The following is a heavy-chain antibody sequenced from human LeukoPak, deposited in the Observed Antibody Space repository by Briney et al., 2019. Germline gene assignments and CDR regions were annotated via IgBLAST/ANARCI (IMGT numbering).Heavy chain of an antibody. V-gene: IGHV1-2*02. Sequence: ASVKVSCKASGYTLTGYYMHWVRQAPGQGLEWMGWINPNSGGTNYAQKFQGRVTMTRDTSISTAYMELSRLRSDGTAVYYCAREPRGYSYGYVDYWGQGTLVTVSS. J-gene: IGHJ4*02. CDR1: GYTLTGYY. CDR3: AREPRGYSYGYVDY. D-gene: IGHD5-18*01. CDR2: INPNSGGT.